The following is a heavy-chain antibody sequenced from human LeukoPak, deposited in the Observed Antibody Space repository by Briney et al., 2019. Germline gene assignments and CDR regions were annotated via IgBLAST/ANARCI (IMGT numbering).Heavy chain of an antibody. CDR1: GGTISSYY. Sequence: PSETLSLTCTGSGGTISSYYWSWIRQPAGKGLEGIGRIYTSGSTNYNPSLKSRVTMSVDTSKNQFSLKLSSVTAADTAVYYCARNPTGLLGTWFDPWGQGTLVTVSS. V-gene: IGHV4-4*07. D-gene: IGHD2-15*01. J-gene: IGHJ5*02. CDR2: IYTSGST. CDR3: ARNPTGLLGTWFDP.